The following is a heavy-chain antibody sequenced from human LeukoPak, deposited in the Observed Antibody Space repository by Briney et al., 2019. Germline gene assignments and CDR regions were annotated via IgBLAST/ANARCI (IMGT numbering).Heavy chain of an antibody. CDR3: AKRQWLVRGTNWFDP. CDR2: IYYSGST. Sequence: NPSETLSLTCTVSGGSLSISSYYCGWIRQPPGKGLEWNGSIYYSGSTYYNPSLKSRVTISVDTSNNQFSLKLTSVTAADTAVYYCAKRQWLVRGTNWFDPWGQGTLVTVSS. J-gene: IGHJ5*02. D-gene: IGHD6-19*01. CDR1: GGSLSISSYY. V-gene: IGHV4-39*01.